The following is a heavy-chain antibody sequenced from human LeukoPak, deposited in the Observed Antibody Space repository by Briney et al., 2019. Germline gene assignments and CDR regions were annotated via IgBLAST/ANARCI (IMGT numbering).Heavy chain of an antibody. CDR1: GYTFTSYY. D-gene: IGHD2-15*01. CDR2: INPSGGST. CDR3: AREWGCSGGSCYSGNTGYYFDY. Sequence: ASVKVSCKASGYTFTSYYMHWVRQAPGQGLEWMGIINPSGGSTSYAQKFQGRVTMTRDTSTSTVYMELSSLRSEDTAVYYCAREWGCSGGSCYSGNTGYYFDYWGQGTLVTVSS. J-gene: IGHJ4*02. V-gene: IGHV1-46*01.